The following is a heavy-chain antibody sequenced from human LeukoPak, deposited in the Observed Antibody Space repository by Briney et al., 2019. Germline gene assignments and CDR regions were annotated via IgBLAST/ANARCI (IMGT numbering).Heavy chain of an antibody. Sequence: SETLSLTCAVSGGSISSSNWWSWVRQPPGRGLEWIGEIYHSGSTNYNPSLKSRVTISVDKSKNQFSLKLSSVTAADTAVYYCARLTITGTTDTYYYYYGMDVWGQGTTVTVSS. CDR1: GGSISSSNW. D-gene: IGHD1-7*01. CDR2: IYHSGST. V-gene: IGHV4-4*02. CDR3: ARLTITGTTDTYYYYYGMDV. J-gene: IGHJ6*02.